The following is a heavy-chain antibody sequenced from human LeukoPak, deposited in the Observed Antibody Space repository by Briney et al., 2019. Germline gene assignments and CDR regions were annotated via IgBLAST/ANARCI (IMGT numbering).Heavy chain of an antibody. V-gene: IGHV3-64*01. D-gene: IGHD1-14*01. CDR3: ARPAQPYYFDY. CDR2: ISSNGDST. J-gene: IGHJ4*02. Sequence: GGSLRLSCAASGFTFSSYAMPWVRQAPGKGLEYVSAISSNGDSTYYANSVKGRFTISRDNSKNTLYLQMGSLRAEDMAVYYCARPAQPYYFDYWGQGTLVTVSS. CDR1: GFTFSSYA.